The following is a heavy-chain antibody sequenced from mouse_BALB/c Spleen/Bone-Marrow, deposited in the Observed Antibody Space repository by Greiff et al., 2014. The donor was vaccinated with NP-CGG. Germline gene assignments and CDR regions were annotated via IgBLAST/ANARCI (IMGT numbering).Heavy chain of an antibody. CDR3: ARYFDYDYFDY. CDR1: GYAFTSYN. Sequence: QLQQSGPALVQPGASVKVSCKASGYAFTSYNMSWVQQSHGKSLEWIGYIDPYNGGTYYNQKFKGKATLTVDKSSSTAYMHLNSLTSEDSALYYCARYFDYDYFDYWGQGTTLTVSS. J-gene: IGHJ2*01. D-gene: IGHD2-4*01. CDR2: IDPYNGGT. V-gene: IGHV1S135*01.